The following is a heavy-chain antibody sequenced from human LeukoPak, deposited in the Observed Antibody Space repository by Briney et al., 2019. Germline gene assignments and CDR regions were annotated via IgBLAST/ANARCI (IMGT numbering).Heavy chain of an antibody. CDR3: ATEGGSGSPFWFDP. Sequence: ASVKVSCKASGGTFSSYAISWVRQAPGQGLEWMGTINPNGNTPRYAQKFQGRVTMTEDTSTDTAYMELSSLRSEDTAVYYCATEGGSGSPFWFDPWGQGTLVTVSS. D-gene: IGHD3-10*01. CDR2: INPNGNTP. CDR1: GGTFSSYA. V-gene: IGHV1-69*04. J-gene: IGHJ5*02.